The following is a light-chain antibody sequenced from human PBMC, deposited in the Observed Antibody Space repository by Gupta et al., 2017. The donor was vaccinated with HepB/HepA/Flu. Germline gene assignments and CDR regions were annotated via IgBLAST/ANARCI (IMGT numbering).Light chain of an antibody. CDR3: QHSDTTPPYT. J-gene: IGKJ2*01. Sequence: DIQMTQSPSSLSASVGDRVTITCRASQSISNYLNWYQQKPGKAPKLLIYGVSSLQSGVPSRFSGSGSGTDFTLTISSRQPEDFATYYCQHSDTTPPYTFGQGTKLEIK. CDR2: GVS. CDR1: QSISNY. V-gene: IGKV1-39*01.